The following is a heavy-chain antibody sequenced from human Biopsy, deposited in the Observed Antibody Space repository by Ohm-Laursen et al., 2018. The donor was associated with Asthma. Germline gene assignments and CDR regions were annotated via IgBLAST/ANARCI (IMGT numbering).Heavy chain of an antibody. Sequence: GTLSLTCSLSSGSGGYMRSGNYYWGWIRQPPGKGLGGIGRIYYRGTTYYNPSLESRVTVSADTSKNHFSLKLTSVTAADTAVYYCVRGSSSWHHGPFHYYYGLDVWGQGTTATVSS. J-gene: IGHJ6*02. V-gene: IGHV4-39*01. CDR2: IYYRGTT. CDR3: VRGSSSWHHGPFHYYYGLDV. D-gene: IGHD6-13*01. CDR1: SGSGGYMRSGNYY.